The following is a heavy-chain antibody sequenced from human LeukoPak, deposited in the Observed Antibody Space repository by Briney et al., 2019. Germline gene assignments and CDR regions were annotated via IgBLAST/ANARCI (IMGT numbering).Heavy chain of an antibody. V-gene: IGHV4-59*01. D-gene: IGHD1-26*01. CDR2: VDYSGST. CDR1: GDSISFNY. Sequence: SETLSLTCTVSGDSISFNYWNWIRQPPGKGLEWIGHVDYSGSTSYNPSLKSRLTISIDTSKDQFSLYLSSVTAADTGVYYCAKRIGSYWYWGQGTLVTVSS. CDR3: AKRIGSYWY. J-gene: IGHJ4*02.